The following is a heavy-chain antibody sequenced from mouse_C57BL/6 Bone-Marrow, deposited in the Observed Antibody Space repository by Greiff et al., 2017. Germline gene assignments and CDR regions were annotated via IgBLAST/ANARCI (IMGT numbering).Heavy chain of an antibody. CDR2: IYPGSGNT. Sequence: QVQLQQSGAELVRPGASVKLSCKASGYTFTDYYINWVKQRPGQGLEWIARIYPGSGNTYYNEKFKGKATLTAEKSSSTAYMQLSSLTSEDSAVYFCARWYYGSSYAMDYWGQGTSVTVSS. J-gene: IGHJ4*01. CDR3: ARWYYGSSYAMDY. V-gene: IGHV1-76*01. CDR1: GYTFTDYY. D-gene: IGHD1-1*01.